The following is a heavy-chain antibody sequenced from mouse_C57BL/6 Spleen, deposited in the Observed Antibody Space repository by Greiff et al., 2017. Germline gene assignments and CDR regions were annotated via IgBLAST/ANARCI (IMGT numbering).Heavy chain of an antibody. V-gene: IGHV6-3*01. CDR3: TGATATHWYFDV. CDR1: GFTFSNYW. J-gene: IGHJ1*03. CDR2: IRLKSDNYAT. Sequence: EVMLVESGGGLVQPGGSMKLSCVASGFTFSNYWMNWVRQSPEKGLGWVAQIRLKSDNYATNYAESVKGRFTISRDDSKSSVYLQMNNLRAEDTGIYYCTGATATHWYFDVWGTGTTVTVSS. D-gene: IGHD1-2*01.